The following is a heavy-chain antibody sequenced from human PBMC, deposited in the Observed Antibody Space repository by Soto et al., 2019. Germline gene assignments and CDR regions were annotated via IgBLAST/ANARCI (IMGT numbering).Heavy chain of an antibody. J-gene: IGHJ3*02. CDR1: GFTFSSYD. D-gene: IGHD3-10*01. CDR3: ARDGGSITMVRGVIERTHAFDI. Sequence: EVQLVESGGGLVQPGGSLRLSCAASGFTFSSYDMHWDRQATGKGLEWVSAIGTAGDTYYPGSVKGRFTISRENAKNSLDLQMNSLRAGDTAVYYCARDGGSITMVRGVIERTHAFDIWGQGTMVTVAS. V-gene: IGHV3-13*01. CDR2: IGTAGDT.